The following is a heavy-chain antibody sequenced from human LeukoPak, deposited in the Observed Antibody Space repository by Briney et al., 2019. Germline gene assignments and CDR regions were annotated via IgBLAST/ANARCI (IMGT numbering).Heavy chain of an antibody. CDR1: GYTFTSYY. Sequence: ASVKVSCKASGYTFTSYYIHWVRQAPGQGLEWMGIINPMSSSISYAQKFQGRVTMTRDTSTSTVHMELSSLTSEDTAVYYCARGVANAGARYFHYWGQGTLVTVSS. V-gene: IGHV1-46*01. CDR2: INPMSSSI. J-gene: IGHJ1*01. CDR3: ARGVANAGARYFHY. D-gene: IGHD2-21*01.